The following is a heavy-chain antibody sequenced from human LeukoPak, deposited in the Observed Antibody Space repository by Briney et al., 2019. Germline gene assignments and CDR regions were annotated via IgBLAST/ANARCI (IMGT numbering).Heavy chain of an antibody. CDR2: INPNSGGT. V-gene: IGHV1-2*02. Sequence: VASVKVSCKASGYTFTGYYMHWVRQAPGQGLEWMGWINPNSGGTNYAQKFQGRVTMTRDTSISTAYMELSRLRSDDTAVYYCARDIVVVVLGSHYYYMDVWGKGTTVTVSS. CDR1: GYTFTGYY. D-gene: IGHD2-15*01. J-gene: IGHJ6*03. CDR3: ARDIVVVVLGSHYYYMDV.